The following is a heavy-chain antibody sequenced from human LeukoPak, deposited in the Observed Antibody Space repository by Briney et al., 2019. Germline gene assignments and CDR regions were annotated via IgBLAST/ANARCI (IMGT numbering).Heavy chain of an antibody. CDR1: GGSISSYY. CDR2: IYTSGST. J-gene: IGHJ6*03. D-gene: IGHD6-6*01. V-gene: IGHV4-4*07. Sequence: SETLSLTCTVSGGSISSYYWSWLRQPAGKGLEWLGRIYTSGSTNYNPSLKSRVTMSVDTSKNQFSLKLSSVTAADTAVYYCARGGSSSAYYYYYMDVWGKGTTVTVSS. CDR3: ARGGSSSAYYYYYMDV.